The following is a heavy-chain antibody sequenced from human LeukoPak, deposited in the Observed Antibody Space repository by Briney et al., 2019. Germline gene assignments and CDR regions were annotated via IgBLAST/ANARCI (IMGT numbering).Heavy chain of an antibody. CDR2: IYYSGST. D-gene: IGHD1-26*01. V-gene: IGHV4-61*01. J-gene: IGHJ6*02. Sequence: SETLSLTCTVSGDSVSNGHYYWSWIRQPPGKGLEWIGYIYYSGSTNYNPSLKSRVTISVDTSKNQFSLRLSSVTAADTAVYYCARGETYSGSYLFGMDVWGQGTTVTVSS. CDR3: ARGETYSGSYLFGMDV. CDR1: GDSVSNGHYY.